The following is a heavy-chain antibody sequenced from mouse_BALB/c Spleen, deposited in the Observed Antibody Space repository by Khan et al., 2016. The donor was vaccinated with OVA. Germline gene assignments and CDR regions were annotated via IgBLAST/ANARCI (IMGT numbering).Heavy chain of an antibody. Sequence: EVKLMESGGGLVQPGGSRRLSCAASGFTINGIEMHWVHQAPEKGLEWVAYINSANTTIYYAAKVQGRFTITRDNPKNTLFLQMISLRSEDTAMYYRSRDGYYYFDYWGHGTTLTVSS. CDR1: GFTINGIE. J-gene: IGHJ2*01. CDR2: INSANTTI. V-gene: IGHV5-17*02. D-gene: IGHD2-3*01. CDR3: SRDGYYYFDY.